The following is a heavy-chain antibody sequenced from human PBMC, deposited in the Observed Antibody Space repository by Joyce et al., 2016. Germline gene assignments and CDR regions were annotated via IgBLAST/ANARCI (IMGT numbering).Heavy chain of an antibody. J-gene: IGHJ4*02. CDR2: IYSGGDT. V-gene: IGHV3-53*01. Sequence: EVQLVESGGGLIQPGGSLRLFCAASGFTVSNNYMTWVRQAPWKGLEWVSFIYSGGDTYYADSVKGRFTISRDKNTLYLQMNSLRVEDTAVYYCARVPGFHWGQGTLVTVSS. CDR3: ARVPGFH. CDR1: GFTVSNNY.